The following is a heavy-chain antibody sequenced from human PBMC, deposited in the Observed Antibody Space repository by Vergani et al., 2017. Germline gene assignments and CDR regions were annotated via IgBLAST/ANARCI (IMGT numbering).Heavy chain of an antibody. CDR2: ISYDGDTT. V-gene: IGHV3-30*18. CDR1: GFRFREHG. J-gene: IGHJ1*01. D-gene: IGHD1-1*01. CDR3: AKFPHNITTPYRGDV. Sequence: VQLLESGGGSVQPGESLRLSCVASGFRFREHGMNWVRQAPGKGLEWVALISYDGDTTYYEDSVKGRFTISSDNSKNTLFLQMHSLRVEDTALYYCAKFPHNITTPYRGDVWGQGSLVTVSS.